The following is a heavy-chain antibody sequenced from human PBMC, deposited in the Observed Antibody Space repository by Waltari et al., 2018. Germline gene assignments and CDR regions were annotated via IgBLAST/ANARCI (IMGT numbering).Heavy chain of an antibody. J-gene: IGHJ5*02. Sequence: QVQLVQSGAEVKKPGASVKVSCKASGYTFTSYAMHWVRQAPGQRLEWMGWINAGNGNTKYSQKFQGRVTITRDTSASTAYMELSSLRSEDTAVYYCAREKLSSGWQRWFDPWGQGTLVTVSS. CDR2: INAGNGNT. CDR3: AREKLSSGWQRWFDP. D-gene: IGHD6-19*01. V-gene: IGHV1-3*01. CDR1: GYTFTSYA.